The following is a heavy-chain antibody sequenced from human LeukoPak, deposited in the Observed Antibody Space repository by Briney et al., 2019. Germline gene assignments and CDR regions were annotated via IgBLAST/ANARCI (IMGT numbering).Heavy chain of an antibody. J-gene: IGHJ4*02. CDR1: GFTFSSYA. CDR3: AKVKRAMDPYYFDY. V-gene: IGHV3-23*01. D-gene: IGHD5-18*01. Sequence: TGGSLRLPCAASGFTFSSYAMSWVRQAPGRGLEWVSDISGSGGSTYYADSAKGRFTISRDNSKNTLYLQMNSLRAEDTAVYYCAKVKRAMDPYYFDYWGQGTLVTVSS. CDR2: ISGSGGST.